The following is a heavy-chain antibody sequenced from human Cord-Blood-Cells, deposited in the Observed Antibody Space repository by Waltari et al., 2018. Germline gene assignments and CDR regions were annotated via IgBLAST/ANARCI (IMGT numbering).Heavy chain of an antibody. CDR3: ARSITARPLDY. V-gene: IGHV1-8*01. CDR2: MNPNSGNT. Sequence: QVQLVQSGAEVKKPGASVTGSCKASGYTFTSYDINLVRQGTGQGLEWMGWMNPNSGNTGYAQKFQSRVTMTRNTSISTAYMELSSLRSEDTAVYYCARSITARPLDYWGQGTLVTVSS. CDR1: GYTFTSYD. J-gene: IGHJ4*02. D-gene: IGHD6-6*01.